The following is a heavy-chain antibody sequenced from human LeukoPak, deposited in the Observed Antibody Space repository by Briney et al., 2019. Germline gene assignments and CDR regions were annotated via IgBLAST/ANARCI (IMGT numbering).Heavy chain of an antibody. J-gene: IGHJ6*03. CDR1: GGSISSHY. CDR2: IYYSGST. D-gene: IGHD2-2*01. Sequence: SETLSLTCTVSGGSISSHYWSWIRQPPGKGLEWIGYIYYSGSTNYNPSLKSRVTISVDTSKNQFSLKLSSVTAADTAVYYCAREDIVVVPATPHYYYYYMDVWGKGTTVTVSS. V-gene: IGHV4-59*11. CDR3: AREDIVVVPATPHYYYYYMDV.